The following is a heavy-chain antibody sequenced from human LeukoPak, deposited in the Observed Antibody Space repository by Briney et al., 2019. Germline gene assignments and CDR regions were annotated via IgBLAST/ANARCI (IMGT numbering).Heavy chain of an antibody. J-gene: IGHJ6*03. CDR1: GFTFRSYT. D-gene: IGHD4-23*01. Sequence: GGSLRLSCAASGFTFRSYTMNWVRQAPGKGLEWVSSITSGCSYIYYADSVKGRFSISRDNAKNSLYLQMNSLRAEDTAVYYCARDGFGGNPVGYYYYMDVWGKGTTVTVSS. CDR2: ITSGCSYI. V-gene: IGHV3-21*01. CDR3: ARDGFGGNPVGYYYYMDV.